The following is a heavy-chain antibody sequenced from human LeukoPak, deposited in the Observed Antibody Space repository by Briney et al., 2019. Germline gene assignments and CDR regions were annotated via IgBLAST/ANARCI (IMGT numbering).Heavy chain of an antibody. V-gene: IGHV4-39*07. Sequence: PSETLSLTCTVSGASISSRPFCWGWIRQPPGMGLEWIGSISNSACTSYGASLKGRVTISVDNSKNQFSLKLNSVTAADTAVYYCARKPGDYGSWYFELWGRGTLVTVSS. CDR3: ARKPGDYGSWYFEL. CDR2: ISNSACT. D-gene: IGHD4-17*01. J-gene: IGHJ2*01. CDR1: GASISSRPFC.